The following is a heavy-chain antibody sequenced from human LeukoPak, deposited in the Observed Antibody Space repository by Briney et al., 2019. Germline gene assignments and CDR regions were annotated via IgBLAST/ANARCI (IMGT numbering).Heavy chain of an antibody. Sequence: PAETLSLTCTVSGGSISNYYWSWIRQPPGKGLEWIGYIYYSGSTNYNPSLKSRVTISVDTSKNQFSLKLSSVTAADTAVYYCARGDSSGWYPFDYWGQGTLVTVSS. CDR3: ARGDSSGWYPFDY. CDR1: GGSISNYY. J-gene: IGHJ4*02. D-gene: IGHD6-19*01. V-gene: IGHV4-59*01. CDR2: IYYSGST.